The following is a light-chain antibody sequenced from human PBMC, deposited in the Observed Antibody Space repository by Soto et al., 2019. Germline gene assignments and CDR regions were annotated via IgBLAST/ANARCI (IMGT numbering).Light chain of an antibody. CDR1: SSNIGNNY. V-gene: IGLV1-51*01. Sequence: QSVLTQPPSMSAAPGQKVTISCSGSSSNIGNNYVSWYRQLPGTAPKLLIYDNNKRPSGIPDRFSGSKSGASATLGITGLQTGDEADYYCGTWDSSLSAGVFGGGTKLTVL. CDR2: DNN. CDR3: GTWDSSLSAGV. J-gene: IGLJ2*01.